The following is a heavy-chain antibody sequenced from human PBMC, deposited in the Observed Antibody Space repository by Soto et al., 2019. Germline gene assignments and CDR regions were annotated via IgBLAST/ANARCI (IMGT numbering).Heavy chain of an antibody. CDR1: GFTFSSYG. V-gene: IGHV3-30*18. Sequence: PGGSLRLSCAASGFTFSSYGMHWVRQAPGKGLEWVAVISYDGSNKYYADSVKGRFTISRDNSKNTLYLQMNSLRAEDTAVYYCAKDMGYSYGYPAHYGMDVWGQGTTVTVS. CDR3: AKDMGYSYGYPAHYGMDV. CDR2: ISYDGSNK. J-gene: IGHJ6*02. D-gene: IGHD5-18*01.